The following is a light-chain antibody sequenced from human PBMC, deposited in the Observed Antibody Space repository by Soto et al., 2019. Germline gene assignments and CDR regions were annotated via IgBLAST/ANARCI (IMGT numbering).Light chain of an antibody. V-gene: IGKV3-15*01. Sequence: EIVMTQSPATLSVSLGERATLSCRASQSVSSNLAWYQQKPGQAPRLLIYGASTRATGIPARFSGSGSGTEFTLTISSLQSEDFAVYYCQSEDTFGQGTKLEIK. CDR2: GAS. CDR3: QSEDT. CDR1: QSVSSN. J-gene: IGKJ2*01.